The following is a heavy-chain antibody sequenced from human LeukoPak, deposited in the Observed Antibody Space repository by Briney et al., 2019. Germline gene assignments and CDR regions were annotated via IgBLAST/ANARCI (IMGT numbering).Heavy chain of an antibody. CDR1: GGSISSSSYY. CDR2: IYYSGST. Sequence: SETLSLTCTVSGGSISSSSYYWGWIRQPPGKGLEWIGSIYYSGSTYYNPSLRSRVTISVDTSKNQFSLKLSSVTAADTAVYYCARVGVVGATLIDYWGQGTLVTVSS. D-gene: IGHD1-26*01. V-gene: IGHV4-39*07. J-gene: IGHJ4*02. CDR3: ARVGVVGATLIDY.